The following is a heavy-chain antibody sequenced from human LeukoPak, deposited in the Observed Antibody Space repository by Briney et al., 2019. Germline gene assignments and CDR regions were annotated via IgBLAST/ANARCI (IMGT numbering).Heavy chain of an antibody. CDR1: GFTFSSYA. Sequence: GGSLRLSCAASGFTFSSYAMHWVRQTPGKGLEWLSYISTRDNTIQYADSVKGRFTISRDNANNSVFLQMNNLRAEDSAIYYCARGARWAYYFDYWGQGSLVTVSS. V-gene: IGHV3-48*03. D-gene: IGHD4-23*01. CDR3: ARGARWAYYFDY. CDR2: ISTRDNTI. J-gene: IGHJ4*02.